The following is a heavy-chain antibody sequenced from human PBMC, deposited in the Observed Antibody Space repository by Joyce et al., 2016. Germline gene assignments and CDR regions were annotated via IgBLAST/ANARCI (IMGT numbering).Heavy chain of an antibody. Sequence: QLVQSGGGVVRPGGSLRLSCKASGFTFSAFGVHWVRQAPGKGLQGVAFISYDGTKKYYGDPVRGRFVVSRDNSQSTLFLEMNSPRAEDTALYFCTRDSEPISFGGYSFDIWGQGTMVTVSS. CDR2: ISYDGTKK. V-gene: IGHV3-33*05. D-gene: IGHD3-22*01. CDR3: TRDSEPISFGGYSFDI. CDR1: GFTFSAFG. J-gene: IGHJ3*02.